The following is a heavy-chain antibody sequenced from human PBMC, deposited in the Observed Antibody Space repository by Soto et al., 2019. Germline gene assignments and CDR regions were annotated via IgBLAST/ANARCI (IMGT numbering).Heavy chain of an antibody. CDR3: ARQDVATISFDY. Sequence: SETLSLTCTVSGGSISSSSYYWGWIRQPPGKGLEWIGSIYYSGSTYYNPSLKSRVTISVDTSKNQFSLKLSSVTAADTAVYYCARQDVATISFDYWGQGTLVTVSS. CDR2: IYYSGST. J-gene: IGHJ4*02. CDR1: GGSISSSSYY. V-gene: IGHV4-39*01. D-gene: IGHD5-12*01.